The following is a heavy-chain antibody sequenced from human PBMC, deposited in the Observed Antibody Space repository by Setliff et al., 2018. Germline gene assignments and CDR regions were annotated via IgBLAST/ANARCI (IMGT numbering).Heavy chain of an antibody. D-gene: IGHD2-15*01. CDR1: GLIFNTYG. CDR3: ATAFSGTSCH. CDR2: IRYDGTTE. Sequence: GGSLRLSCAASGLIFNTYGMHWVRQAPGKGLEWVAFIRYDGTTESYADSVRGRFTISRDNSKNTLYVQMNSLRAEDTAVYYCATAFSGTSCHWGQGTVVTVSS. V-gene: IGHV3-30*02. J-gene: IGHJ4*02.